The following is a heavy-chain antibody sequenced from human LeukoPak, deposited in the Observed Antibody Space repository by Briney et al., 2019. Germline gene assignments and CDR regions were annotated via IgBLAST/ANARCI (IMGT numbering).Heavy chain of an antibody. Sequence: SETLSLTCTVSGGPISSSSYFWGWIRQPPGRGLEWIGSIHYSGSAYYNPSLRSRVTISVDTSKNQLSLKLSSATAADTAVYYCARHRGPTDRRAFDIWGQGTLVPVSS. CDR3: ARHRGPTDRRAFDI. V-gene: IGHV4-39*01. J-gene: IGHJ3*02. CDR1: GGPISSSSYF. CDR2: IHYSGSA. D-gene: IGHD1-26*01.